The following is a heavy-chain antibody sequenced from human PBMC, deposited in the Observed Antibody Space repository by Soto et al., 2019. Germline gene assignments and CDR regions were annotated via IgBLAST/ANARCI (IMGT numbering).Heavy chain of an antibody. J-gene: IGHJ4*02. D-gene: IGHD3-10*01. CDR1: GFTFSSYG. CDR2: ISYDGSNK. V-gene: IGHV3-30*03. CDR3: VGGQYYFDY. Sequence: QVQLVESGGGVVQPGRSLRLSCAASGFTFSSYGMHWVRQAPGKGLEWVAVISYDGSNKYYADSVKGRFTMSRDNSKNTLYLQMNSLRPEDTALYYCVGGQYYFDYRGQGTLVTVSS.